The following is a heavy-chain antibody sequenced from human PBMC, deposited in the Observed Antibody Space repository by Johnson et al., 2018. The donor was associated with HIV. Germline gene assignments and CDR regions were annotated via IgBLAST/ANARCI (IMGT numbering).Heavy chain of an antibody. J-gene: IGHJ3*02. CDR1: GFTLDDYD. Sequence: VQLVESGGGVVRPGGSLRLSCAASGFTLDDYDMSWVRQAPGKGLEWVCGFYRNGGSTGYAASVKGRFTISRDNAKNSLYLQMNSLTAEDTALYYCARDPAHCGGDCYPSDAFDIWGQGTMVTVSS. CDR3: ARDPAHCGGDCYPSDAFDI. CDR2: FYRNGGST. D-gene: IGHD2-21*02. V-gene: IGHV3-20*04.